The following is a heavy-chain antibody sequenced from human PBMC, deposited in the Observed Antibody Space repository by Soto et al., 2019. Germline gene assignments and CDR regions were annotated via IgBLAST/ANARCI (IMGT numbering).Heavy chain of an antibody. D-gene: IGHD3-3*01. CDR2: INAGNGNT. CDR1: GYTFTSYA. J-gene: IGHJ4*02. Sequence: ASVKVSCKASGYTFTSYAMHWVRQAPGQRLEWMGWINAGNGNTKYSQNFPGRFTITRDTSASTAYMELSSLISEDTAVYYCARTSGYYFYDYWGQGTLVTVSS. V-gene: IGHV1-3*01. CDR3: ARTSGYYFYDY.